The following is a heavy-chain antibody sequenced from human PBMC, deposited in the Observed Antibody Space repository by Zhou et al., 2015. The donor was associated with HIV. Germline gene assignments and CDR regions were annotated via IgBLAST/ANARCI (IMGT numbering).Heavy chain of an antibody. Sequence: QVQLVQSGAEVKKPGSSVKVSCKASAYTFTSYGISWVRQAPGQGLEWMGWINSYNGNTKYAQKVQGRVTMTTDTSTNTAYMELRSLRSDDTAVYYCAGDSDVSGPIAFDHWGQGTLVTVSS. CDR3: AGDSDVSGPIAFDH. CDR2: INSYNGNT. D-gene: IGHD3-16*01. CDR1: AYTFTSYG. V-gene: IGHV1-18*01. J-gene: IGHJ4*02.